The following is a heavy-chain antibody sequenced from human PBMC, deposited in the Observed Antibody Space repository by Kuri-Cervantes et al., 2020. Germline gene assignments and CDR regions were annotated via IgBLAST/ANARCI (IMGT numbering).Heavy chain of an antibody. CDR3: AKDVKSGFLDY. V-gene: IGHV1-8*02. D-gene: IGHD2/OR15-2a*01. Sequence: ASVKVSCKTSGYTVTSYDVNWVRQATGQGLEWMGWINPNSGNTGYAQKFQGRVTMTMNTSISTAYMELSTLRSEDTAVYYCAKDVKSGFLDYWAQGTLVTVSS. CDR1: GYTVTSYD. CDR2: INPNSGNT. J-gene: IGHJ4*02.